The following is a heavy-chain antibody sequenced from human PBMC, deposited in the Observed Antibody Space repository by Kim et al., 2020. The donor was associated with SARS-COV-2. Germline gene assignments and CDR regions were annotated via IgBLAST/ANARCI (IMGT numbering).Heavy chain of an antibody. J-gene: IGHJ6*02. CDR3: ARVLRYFDWLLPNYYYYYGMDV. D-gene: IGHD3-9*01. CDR2: INTNTGNP. CDR1: GYTFTSYA. V-gene: IGHV7-4-1*02. Sequence: ASVKVSCKASGYTFTSYAMNWVRQAPGQGLEWVGWINTNTGNPTYAQGFTGRFVFSLDTSVSTAYLQISSLKAEDTAVYYCARVLRYFDWLLPNYYYYYGMDVWGQGTTVTVSS.